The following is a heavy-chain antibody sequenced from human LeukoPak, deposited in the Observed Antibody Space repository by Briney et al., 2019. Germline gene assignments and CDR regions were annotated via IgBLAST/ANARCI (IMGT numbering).Heavy chain of an antibody. D-gene: IGHD5-24*01. Sequence: GGSLRLSCAASGFIFSSYWMNWVRQAPGKGLEWVANIKQDGSEKYYVGSVKGRFTISRDNAKNSLYLQMNSLRAEDTAVYYCARELLGHGYNSGDFDYWGQGTLVTVSS. J-gene: IGHJ4*02. V-gene: IGHV3-7*01. CDR3: ARELLGHGYNSGDFDY. CDR1: GFIFSSYW. CDR2: IKQDGSEK.